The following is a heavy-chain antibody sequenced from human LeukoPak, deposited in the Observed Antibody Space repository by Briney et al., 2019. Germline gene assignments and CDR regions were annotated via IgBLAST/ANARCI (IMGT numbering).Heavy chain of an antibody. Sequence: SETLSLTCTISGGSFSSYYWSWIRQPPGKGLEWIGYIYYSGTTNYNPSLRSRVTISIDTSKNQFSLKLSSVTAADTAVYYCARELRWGNSIDYWGQGTLVTVSS. V-gene: IGHV4-59*01. CDR3: ARELRWGNSIDY. CDR1: GGSFSSYY. D-gene: IGHD4-23*01. J-gene: IGHJ4*02. CDR2: IYYSGTT.